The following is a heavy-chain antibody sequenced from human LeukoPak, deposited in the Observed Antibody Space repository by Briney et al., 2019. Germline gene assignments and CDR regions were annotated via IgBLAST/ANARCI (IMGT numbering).Heavy chain of an antibody. Sequence: GESLKISCKGSGYSFTSYWIGWVRQMPGKGLEWMGIIYPGDSDTRYSPSFQGQVTISADKSISTAYLQWSSLKASDTAMYYCARGVKVRGVYNWFDPWGQGTLVTVSS. V-gene: IGHV5-51*01. J-gene: IGHJ5*02. D-gene: IGHD3-10*01. CDR1: GYSFTSYW. CDR2: IYPGDSDT. CDR3: ARGVKVRGVYNWFDP.